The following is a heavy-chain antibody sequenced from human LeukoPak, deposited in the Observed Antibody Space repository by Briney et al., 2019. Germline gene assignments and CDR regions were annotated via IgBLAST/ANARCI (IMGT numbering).Heavy chain of an antibody. CDR1: GGSISSYY. CDR3: ARSVAAAGDAFDI. D-gene: IGHD6-13*01. Sequence: SETLFLTCTVSGGSISSYYWSWIRQPPGKGLEWIGYIYTSGSTNYNPSLKSRVTISVDTSKNQFSLKLSSVTAADAAVYYCARSVAAAGDAFDIWGQGTMVTVSS. J-gene: IGHJ3*02. V-gene: IGHV4-4*09. CDR2: IYTSGST.